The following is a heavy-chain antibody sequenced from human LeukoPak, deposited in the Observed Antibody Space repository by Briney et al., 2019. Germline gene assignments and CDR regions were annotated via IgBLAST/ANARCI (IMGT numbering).Heavy chain of an antibody. V-gene: IGHV3-23*01. Sequence: GGSLRLSCAASEFTFSTSSMSWVRQVPGKGLEWVSAINGGGDDTYHADSVKGRFTISRDNSKNTLYLQMNSLRAEDTAVFYCARSLSISSSRYFDPWGQGTLVTVSS. D-gene: IGHD6-6*01. CDR2: INGGGDDT. CDR3: ARSLSISSSRYFDP. J-gene: IGHJ5*02. CDR1: EFTFSTSS.